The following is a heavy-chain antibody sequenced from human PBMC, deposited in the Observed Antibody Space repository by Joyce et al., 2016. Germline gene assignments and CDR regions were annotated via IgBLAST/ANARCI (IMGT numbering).Heavy chain of an antibody. Sequence: EVQLVESGGGLVKPGGSLRLSCAASGFSFRNAWVTWVRQARGKGLGWVGRVKSKSQGGTTDYAAPVKGRFTISRDDSRDTAYLQMNSLKSEDTGVYFCVTGLCIGTACHWDDAFDVWGQGTMVTVSS. V-gene: IGHV3-15*01. J-gene: IGHJ3*01. CDR2: VKSKSQGGTT. CDR1: GFSFRNAW. D-gene: IGHD2-2*01. CDR3: VTGLCIGTACHWDDAFDV.